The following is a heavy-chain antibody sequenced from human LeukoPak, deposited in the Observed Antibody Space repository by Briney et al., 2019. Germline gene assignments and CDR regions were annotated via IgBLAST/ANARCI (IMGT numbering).Heavy chain of an antibody. CDR3: ARRGADGRYFDSYYFDY. Sequence: ASVKVSCKASGYTFTSYGISWVRQAPGQGLEWMGWISAYNGNTNYAQKLQGRVTMTTDTSTSTAYMELRSLRSDDTAVYYCARRGADGRYFDSYYFDYWGQGTLVTVSS. CDR1: GYTFTSYG. CDR2: ISAYNGNT. J-gene: IGHJ4*02. D-gene: IGHD3-9*01. V-gene: IGHV1-18*01.